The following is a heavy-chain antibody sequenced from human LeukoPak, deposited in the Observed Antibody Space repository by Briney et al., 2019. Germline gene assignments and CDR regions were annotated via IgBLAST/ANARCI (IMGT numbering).Heavy chain of an antibody. Sequence: SETLSLTCAVSGASLSGNAWWSWVRQPPGKGLEWMGGISESGSTNYNSALKTRITMSVDTSKNHFSLKLTSVTAADTAVYYCARLANSYGSGNYDSWGQGTLVIVSS. CDR1: GASLSGNAW. CDR2: ISESGST. J-gene: IGHJ5*02. V-gene: IGHV4-4*02. D-gene: IGHD3-10*01. CDR3: ARLANSYGSGNYDS.